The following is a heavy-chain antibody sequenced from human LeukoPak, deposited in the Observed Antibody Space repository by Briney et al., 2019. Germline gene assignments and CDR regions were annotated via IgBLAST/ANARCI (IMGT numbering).Heavy chain of an antibody. CDR1: GYTFTSYG. D-gene: IGHD3-3*01. CDR2: ISTYNGNT. V-gene: IGHV1-18*01. J-gene: IGHJ4*02. CDR3: ARDTGPYYDFWSGYDY. Sequence: ASVKVSCKASGYTFTSYGISWVRQAPGQGLEWMGWISTYNGNTNYAQKLQGRVTMTTDTSTTTAYMELRSLRSDDTAVYYCARDTGPYYDFWSGYDYWGQGTLVTVSS.